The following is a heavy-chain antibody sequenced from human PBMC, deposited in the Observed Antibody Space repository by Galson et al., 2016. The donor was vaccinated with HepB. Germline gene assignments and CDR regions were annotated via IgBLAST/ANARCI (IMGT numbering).Heavy chain of an antibody. D-gene: IGHD2-21*02. CDR2: INTDGSNT. J-gene: IGHJ4*02. V-gene: IGHV3-74*01. CDR1: GFIFTDYW. Sequence: SLRLSCAASGFIFTDYWMYWVRQVPGKGLMWVSRINTDGSNTRYADSVKGRFTISRDNTKSTLYLEMKSLRAEDKAVYYCGRASYCGRGCYYHFDSWGQGTLVTVSS. CDR3: GRASYCGRGCYYHFDS.